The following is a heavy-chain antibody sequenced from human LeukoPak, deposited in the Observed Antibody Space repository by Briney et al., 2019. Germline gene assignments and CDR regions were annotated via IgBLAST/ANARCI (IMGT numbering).Heavy chain of an antibody. CDR2: VFYSGNS. V-gene: IGHV4-39*01. CDR3: ARQPHLDY. J-gene: IGHJ4*02. CDR1: GGSLSSSSYS. Sequence: SETLSLTCTVSGGSLSSSSYSWGWVRQPPGKGLEWIGNVFYSGNSYSNPSLNSRVTISVDTSKNQFSLQLSSVTAADTAVYYCARQPHLDYWGQGILVTVSS.